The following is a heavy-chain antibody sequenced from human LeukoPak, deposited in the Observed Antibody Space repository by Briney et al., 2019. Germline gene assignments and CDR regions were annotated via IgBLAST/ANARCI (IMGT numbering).Heavy chain of an antibody. CDR3: ARGPHWGPHFDY. Sequence: ASVKVSCKASGFTFTAYHMHWVRQAPGQGLEWMGWINPNSGGTNYQGRVTMTRDTSISTAYMELSGLRSDDTAVYYCARGPHWGPHFDYWGQGTLVTVSS. V-gene: IGHV1-2*02. D-gene: IGHD7-27*01. CDR2: INPNSGGT. J-gene: IGHJ4*02. CDR1: GFTFTAYH.